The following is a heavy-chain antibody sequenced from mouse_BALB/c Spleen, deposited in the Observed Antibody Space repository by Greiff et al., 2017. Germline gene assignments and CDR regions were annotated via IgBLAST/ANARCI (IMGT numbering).Heavy chain of an antibody. D-gene: IGHD2-2*01. CDR2: INPSTGYT. CDR1: GYTFTSYW. V-gene: IGHV1-7*01. Sequence: QVQLQQSGAELAKPGASVKMSCKASGYTFTSYWMHWVKQRPGQGLEWIGYINPSTGYTEYNQKFKDKATLTADKSSSTAYMQLSSLTSEDSAVYYCARHGSFFDYWGQGTTLTVSS. J-gene: IGHJ2*01. CDR3: ARHGSFFDY.